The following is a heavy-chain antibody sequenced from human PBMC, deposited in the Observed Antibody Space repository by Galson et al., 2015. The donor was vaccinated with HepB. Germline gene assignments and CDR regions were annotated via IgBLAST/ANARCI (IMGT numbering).Heavy chain of an antibody. Sequence: SETLSLTCTVSGGSISGYYWSWIRQPPGKGLEWIGYIYYSGSTNYNPSLKSRVTMSQDTSKNQFSLKLSSVTAADTALYYCARGGEQQLVRWFDPWGQGTLVTVSS. D-gene: IGHD6-13*01. CDR1: GGSISGYY. J-gene: IGHJ5*02. V-gene: IGHV4-59*01. CDR3: ARGGEQQLVRWFDP. CDR2: IYYSGST.